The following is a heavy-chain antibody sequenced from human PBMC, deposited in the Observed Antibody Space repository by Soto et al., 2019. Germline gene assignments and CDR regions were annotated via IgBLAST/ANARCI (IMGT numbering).Heavy chain of an antibody. CDR3: ARWGGGMDV. Sequence: QVQLQESGPGLVKPSETLSLTCTVSGGSINSYYWNWIRQPPGKGLEWIGYIYYSGSTSYNPSLKSRVTISVDTSKNQFSLKLSSVTAADTAVYYCARWGGGMDVWGQGTTVTVSS. J-gene: IGHJ6*02. D-gene: IGHD1-26*01. CDR2: IYYSGST. CDR1: GGSINSYY. V-gene: IGHV4-59*01.